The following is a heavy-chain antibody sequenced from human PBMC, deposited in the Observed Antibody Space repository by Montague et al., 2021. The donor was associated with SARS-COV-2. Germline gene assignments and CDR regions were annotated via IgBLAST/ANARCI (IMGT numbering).Heavy chain of an antibody. Sequence: SETLSLTCTVSGGSISSYYWNWIRQSAGKGLEWIGRIYTSGSTNXDPSLKSRVTMSVDTSKNQFSLKLSSATAADTAVYYCARGALFYDSSGYYSDAFDIWGQGTMVTVSS. J-gene: IGHJ3*02. D-gene: IGHD3-22*01. CDR2: IYTSGST. CDR3: ARGALFYDSSGYYSDAFDI. CDR1: GGSISSYY. V-gene: IGHV4-4*07.